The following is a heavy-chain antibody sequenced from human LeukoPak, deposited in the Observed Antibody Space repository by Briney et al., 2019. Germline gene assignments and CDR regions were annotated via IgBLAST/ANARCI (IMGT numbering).Heavy chain of an antibody. D-gene: IGHD5-18*01. J-gene: IGHJ4*02. Sequence: GGSLRLSCAASGFTFSSYDMHWVRHATGKGLEWVSAIGTAGDTYYPGSVKGRFTISRENAKNSLYLQMNSLRAGDTAVYYCARGRGYSYGYFTYFDYWGQGTLVTVSS. CDR2: IGTAGDT. CDR1: GFTFSSYD. V-gene: IGHV3-13*01. CDR3: ARGRGYSYGYFTYFDY.